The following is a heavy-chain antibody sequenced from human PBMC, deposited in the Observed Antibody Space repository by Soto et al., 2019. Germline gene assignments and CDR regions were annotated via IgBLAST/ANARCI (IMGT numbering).Heavy chain of an antibody. J-gene: IGHJ2*01. CDR1: GGSSRAYH. CDR3: AGGPRYWSFAL. Sequence: SETLSLTCSVYGGSSRAYHWSWIRQSPGEGLEWIGEFSYSGSLSYNPSLKSRVAVSLDTSTDHFSLTMTSVTAADTGVYFCAGGPRYWSFALWGRGTLVTVSS. CDR2: FSYSGSL. V-gene: IGHV4-34*01. D-gene: IGHD3-16*02.